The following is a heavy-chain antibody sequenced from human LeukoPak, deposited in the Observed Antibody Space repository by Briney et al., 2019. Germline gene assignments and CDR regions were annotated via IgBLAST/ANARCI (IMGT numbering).Heavy chain of an antibody. Sequence: GGSLRLSCAASGFTFSSYSMNWVRQAPGKGLEWVSSISSSSSYIYFADSVKGRFTISRDNAKNPLYLQMNGLRAEDTAVYYCARAPIAARNAFDIWGQGTMVTVSS. J-gene: IGHJ3*02. V-gene: IGHV3-21*01. D-gene: IGHD6-6*01. CDR2: ISSSSSYI. CDR3: ARAPIAARNAFDI. CDR1: GFTFSSYS.